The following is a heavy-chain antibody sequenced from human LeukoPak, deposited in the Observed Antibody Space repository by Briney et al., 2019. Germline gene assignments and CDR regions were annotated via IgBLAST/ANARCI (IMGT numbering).Heavy chain of an antibody. CDR3: ARRKNYYFDY. Sequence: GESLKISCKGSGYSFTDYWIGWVRQMPGKGLEWMGIFYPDDSDTRYNPSFQGQVTISADKSISTANLQWSSLKASDTAMYYCARRKNYYFDYWGQGTLVTVSS. D-gene: IGHD1-7*01. CDR2: FYPDDSDT. V-gene: IGHV5-51*01. J-gene: IGHJ4*02. CDR1: GYSFTDYW.